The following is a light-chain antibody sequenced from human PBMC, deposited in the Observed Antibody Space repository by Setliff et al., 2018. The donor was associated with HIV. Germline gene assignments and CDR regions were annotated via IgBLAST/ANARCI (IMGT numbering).Light chain of an antibody. CDR1: NSDVGGYNY. J-gene: IGLJ1*01. V-gene: IGLV2-8*01. CDR3: SSYAGNDNFV. Sequence: QSALAQPASVSGSPGQSITISCTGTNSDVGGYNYVSWYQHHPGKAPKLLIYEVNKRPSGVPDRFSGSKSGNTASLTVSGLQAEDEGDYYCSSYAGNDNFVFGTGTKVTV. CDR2: EVN.